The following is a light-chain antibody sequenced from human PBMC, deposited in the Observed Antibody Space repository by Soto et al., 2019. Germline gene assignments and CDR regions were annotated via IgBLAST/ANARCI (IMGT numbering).Light chain of an antibody. J-gene: IGLJ1*01. CDR1: NIGGKN. CDR2: RDY. V-gene: IGLV3-9*01. Sequence: SYELTQPLSVSVALGQTATITCGGNNIGGKNVHWYQQKPGQAPVLVSYRDYNRPSGIPERFSGSNSGHTATLTISRVQPGDEADYYCQVWDNRGYVFGTGTKVTVL. CDR3: QVWDNRGYV.